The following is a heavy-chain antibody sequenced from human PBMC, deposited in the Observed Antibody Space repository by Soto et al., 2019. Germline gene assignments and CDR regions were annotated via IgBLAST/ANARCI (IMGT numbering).Heavy chain of an antibody. V-gene: IGHV1-24*01. D-gene: IGHD1-1*01. J-gene: IGHJ6*03. CDR2: FDPEDGET. CDR1: GYTLTELS. CDR3: ATETKEILYSHRANDYYYYYYYMDV. Sequence: ASVKVCCKVSGYTLTELSMHWVRQAPGKGLEWMGGFDPEDGETIYAQKFQGRVTMTEDTSTDTAYMELSSLRSEDTAVYYCATETKEILYSHRANDYYYYYYYMDVWGKGTTVTVSS.